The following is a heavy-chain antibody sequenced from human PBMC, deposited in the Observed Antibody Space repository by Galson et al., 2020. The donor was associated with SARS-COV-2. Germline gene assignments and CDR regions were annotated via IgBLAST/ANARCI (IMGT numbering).Heavy chain of an antibody. Sequence: SAPLSLTCAVSGTSISSGSYSWNWIRQPPGKGLEWIGYISHSGGTYYNPSLKSRVTISGDRSKNQFSLRLSSVTAADTAVYYCARLHYGEYAPEAFDIWGPGTRVTVAS. CDR1: GTSISSGSYS. V-gene: IGHV4-30-2*01. CDR3: ARLHYGEYAPEAFDI. D-gene: IGHD4-17*01. CDR2: ISHSGGT. J-gene: IGHJ3*02.